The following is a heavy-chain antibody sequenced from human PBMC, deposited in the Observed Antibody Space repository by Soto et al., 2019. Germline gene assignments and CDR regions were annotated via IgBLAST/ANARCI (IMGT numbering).Heavy chain of an antibody. J-gene: IGHJ6*03. CDR2: ISSSSSYI. Sequence: GGSLRLSCAASGFTFSSYSMNWVRQAPGEGLEWVSSISSSSSYIYYADSVKGRFTISRDNAKNSLYLQMNSLRAEDTAVYYCARELVAAAEAYNYYYMDVWGKGTTVTVSS. CDR3: ARELVAAAEAYNYYYMDV. D-gene: IGHD6-13*01. CDR1: GFTFSSYS. V-gene: IGHV3-21*01.